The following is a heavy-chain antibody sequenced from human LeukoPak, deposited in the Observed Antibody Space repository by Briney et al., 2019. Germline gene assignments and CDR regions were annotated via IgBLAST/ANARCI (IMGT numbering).Heavy chain of an antibody. V-gene: IGHV3-48*01. CDR3: ARDQVPYSGSSQHYFDY. Sequence: PGGSLRLSCAASGFTFSSYSMNWVRQAPGKGLEWVSYISSSSSTIYYADSVKGRFTISRDNAKNSLYLQMNSLRAEDTAVYYCARDQVPYSGSSQHYFDYWGQGTLVTVSS. D-gene: IGHD1-26*01. J-gene: IGHJ4*02. CDR1: GFTFSSYS. CDR2: ISSSSSTI.